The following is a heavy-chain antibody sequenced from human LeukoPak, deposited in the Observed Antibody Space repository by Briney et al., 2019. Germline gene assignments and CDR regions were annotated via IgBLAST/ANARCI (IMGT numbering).Heavy chain of an antibody. CDR3: GMNRLGKALDI. J-gene: IGHJ3*02. V-gene: IGHV1-2*04. D-gene: IGHD7-27*01. CDR1: GYTFTDYF. Sequence: ASVNVSCKASGYTFTDYFIHWVRQAPGQGLEWMGWIGPKSGDTSYSQKFQGWVTVTRDTSISTAYLDLSRLRSDDTAVYYRGMNRLGKALDIWGQGTMVTVSS. CDR2: IGPKSGDT.